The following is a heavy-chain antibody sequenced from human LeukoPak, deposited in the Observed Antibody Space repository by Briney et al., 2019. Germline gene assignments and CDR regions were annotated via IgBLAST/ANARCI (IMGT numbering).Heavy chain of an antibody. J-gene: IGHJ5*02. V-gene: IGHV6-1*01. CDR3: ARGRGGGGTSNNWFDP. Sequence: SQTLSLTCAISGDSVSSNSAAWNWIRQSPSRGLEWLGRTYYRSKWYNDYAESVKSRINIKPDTSKNQFSLQLNSVTAADTAVYYCARGRGGGGTSNNWFDPWGQGTHVIVSS. CDR1: GDSVSSNSAA. CDR2: TYYRSKWYN. D-gene: IGHD2-15*01.